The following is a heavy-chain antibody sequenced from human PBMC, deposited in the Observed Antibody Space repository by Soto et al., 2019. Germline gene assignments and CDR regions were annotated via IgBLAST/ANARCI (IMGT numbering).Heavy chain of an antibody. D-gene: IGHD6-6*01. CDR2: INPSGGST. CDR3: ARMAAGIAARRPPMDYYYGMDV. Sequence: QVQLVQSGAEVKKPGASVKVSCKASGYTFTSYYIHWVRQAPGQGLEWMGIINPSGGSTNYAQKFQGRITITADKSTSTAYMELSSLRSEDTAVYYCARMAAGIAARRPPMDYYYGMDVWGQGTTVTVSS. J-gene: IGHJ6*02. V-gene: IGHV1-46*01. CDR1: GYTFTSYY.